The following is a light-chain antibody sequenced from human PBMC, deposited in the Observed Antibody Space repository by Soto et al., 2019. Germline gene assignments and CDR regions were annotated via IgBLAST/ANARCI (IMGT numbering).Light chain of an antibody. J-gene: IGLJ3*02. CDR1: SSDVGAYNF. CDR3: CSYTGSYTWV. Sequence: QSALTQPRSVSGSPGQSVTISCTGTSSDVGAYNFVSWYQQYPGKAPKFMIYDVNKRPSGVPDRFSGSKSGNTASLTISGLQAEDEAVYYCCSYTGSYTWVFGGGTKLTVL. CDR2: DVN. V-gene: IGLV2-11*01.